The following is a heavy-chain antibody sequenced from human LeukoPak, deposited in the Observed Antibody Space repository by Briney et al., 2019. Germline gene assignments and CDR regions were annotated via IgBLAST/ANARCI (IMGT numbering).Heavy chain of an antibody. J-gene: IGHJ5*02. CDR2: IYYSGST. V-gene: IGHV4-59*01. Sequence: SETLSLTCTVSGGSISSYYWSWIRQPPGRGLEWIGYIYYSGSTNYNPSLKSRVTISVDTSKNQFSLKLSSVTAADTAVYYCARESLRQQLVHPWGQGILVTVSS. D-gene: IGHD6-13*01. CDR3: ARESLRQQLVHP. CDR1: GGSISSYY.